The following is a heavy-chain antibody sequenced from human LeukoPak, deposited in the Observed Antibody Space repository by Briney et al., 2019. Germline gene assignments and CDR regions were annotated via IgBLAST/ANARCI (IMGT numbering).Heavy chain of an antibody. V-gene: IGHV3-7*03. Sequence: PGGSLRLSCEASGFTFRDYWMTWVRQAPGKGLEWVANVKQDGTEKFYVDSVKGRFTISRDNAKNSLYLQMNSLRAEDTALYYCAKVATVTTSYGMDVWGQGTTVTVSS. CDR1: GFTFRDYW. J-gene: IGHJ6*02. CDR2: VKQDGTEK. D-gene: IGHD4-17*01. CDR3: AKVATVTTSYGMDV.